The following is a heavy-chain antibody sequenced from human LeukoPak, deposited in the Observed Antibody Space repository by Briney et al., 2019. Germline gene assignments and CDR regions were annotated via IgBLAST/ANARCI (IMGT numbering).Heavy chain of an antibody. V-gene: IGHV4-59*01. CDR2: IYYSGST. D-gene: IGHD5-24*01. CDR1: GGPISSYY. J-gene: IGHJ4*02. CDR3: ARGDGYNPHFDY. Sequence: PSETLSLTCTVSGGPISSYYWSWIRQPPGKGLEWIGYIYYSGSTNYNPSLKSRVTISVDTSKNQFSLKLSSVTAADTAVYYCARGDGYNPHFDYWGQGTLVTVSS.